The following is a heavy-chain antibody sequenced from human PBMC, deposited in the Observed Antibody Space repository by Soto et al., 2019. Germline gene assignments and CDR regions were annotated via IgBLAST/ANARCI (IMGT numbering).Heavy chain of an antibody. J-gene: IGHJ4*02. V-gene: IGHV4-61*01. CDR1: GGSLSSGRYY. CDR3: ARDVRGYSYGYYFDY. CDR2: IYYSGST. D-gene: IGHD5-18*01. Sequence: ASETPSLTCTVSGGSLSSGRYYWGWIRQPPGKGLEWIEYIYYSGSTNYNPSLKSRVTISVDTSKNQFSLKLSSVTAADTAVYYCARDVRGYSYGYYFDYWGQGTLVTVSS.